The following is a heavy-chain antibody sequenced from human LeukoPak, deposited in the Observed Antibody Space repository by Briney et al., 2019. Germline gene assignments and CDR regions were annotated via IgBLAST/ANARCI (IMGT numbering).Heavy chain of an antibody. CDR2: INGSGST. CDR3: ARVAGNPIYYYYYMDV. Sequence: SETLSLTCAVYGGSFSGYYLRWLRQSPGKGLEWMGEINGSGSTNYDPSLKSRVTISVDTSKNQISLKLTSVTAADTAVYYCARVAGNPIYYYYYMDVLGKGTTVTVSS. J-gene: IGHJ6*03. D-gene: IGHD1-26*01. V-gene: IGHV4-34*01. CDR1: GGSFSGYY.